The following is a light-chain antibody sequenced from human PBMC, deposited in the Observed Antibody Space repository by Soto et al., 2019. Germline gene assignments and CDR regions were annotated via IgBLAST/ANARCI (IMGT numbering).Light chain of an antibody. CDR2: AAS. CDR3: QQYANSPQT. J-gene: IGKJ1*01. Sequence: EIVLTQSPVTLSLSPGERATLSCRASQTVSSSYLAWYQQKHGQAPRLLIHAASTRATGIPDRFSGSGSGTDFTLTISRLEPEDFAVYYCQQYANSPQTFGQGTKVDIK. V-gene: IGKV3-20*01. CDR1: QTVSSSY.